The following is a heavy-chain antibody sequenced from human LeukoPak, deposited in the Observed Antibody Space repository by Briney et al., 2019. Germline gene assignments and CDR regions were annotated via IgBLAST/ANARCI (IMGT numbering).Heavy chain of an antibody. D-gene: IGHD6-13*01. CDR1: GFTFSSYW. Sequence: GGSLRLSCAASGFTFSSYWMSWVRQAPGEGLEWVANIKQDGTEKYYMDSVKGRFTISRDNSKNTLYLQMNSLRAEDTAVYYCAKVRIAAAGTWFDYWGQGTLVTVSS. V-gene: IGHV3-7*05. CDR2: IKQDGTEK. CDR3: AKVRIAAAGTWFDY. J-gene: IGHJ4*02.